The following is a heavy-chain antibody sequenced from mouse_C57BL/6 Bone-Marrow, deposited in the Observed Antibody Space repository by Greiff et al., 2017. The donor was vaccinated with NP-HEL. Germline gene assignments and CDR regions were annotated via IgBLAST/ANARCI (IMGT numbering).Heavy chain of an antibody. CDR1: GYTFTSYW. CDR3: ARGIYYDYDDAY. CDR2: IDPNSGGT. V-gene: IGHV1-72*01. J-gene: IGHJ3*01. Sequence: VQLQQPGAELVKPGASVKLSCKASGYTFTSYWMHWVKQRPGRGLEWIGRIDPNSGGTKYNEKFKSKATLTADKPSSTAYMQLSSLTSEDSAVYYCARGIYYDYDDAYWGQGTLVTVSA. D-gene: IGHD2-4*01.